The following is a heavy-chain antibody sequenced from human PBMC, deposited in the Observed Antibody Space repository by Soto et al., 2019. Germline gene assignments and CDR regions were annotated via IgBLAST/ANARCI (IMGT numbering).Heavy chain of an antibody. J-gene: IGHJ3*02. V-gene: IGHV3-30*18. CDR1: GFTFSSYG. CDR2: ISYDGSNK. D-gene: IGHD1-7*01. CDR3: AKLASGTTKAFDI. Sequence: QVQLVESGGGVVQPGRSLRLSCAASGFTFSSYGMHWVRQAPGKGLEWMAVISYDGSNKYYADSVKGRFTISRDNSKNTLYLQMNSLRAEDTAVYYCAKLASGTTKAFDIWGQGTMVTVSS.